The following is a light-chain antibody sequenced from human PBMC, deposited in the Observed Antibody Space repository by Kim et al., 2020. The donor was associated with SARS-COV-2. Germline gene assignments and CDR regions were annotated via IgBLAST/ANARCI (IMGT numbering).Light chain of an antibody. CDR1: SLRSYY. Sequence: AMGQTVSITCQGDSLRSYYASWYQQKPGQAPVIVMYGKNNRPSGIPDRFSGSSSGNTASLTITGAQAEDEADYYCNSRDSSGNHEVFGGGTQLTVL. CDR3: NSRDSSGNHEV. J-gene: IGLJ2*01. V-gene: IGLV3-19*01. CDR2: GKN.